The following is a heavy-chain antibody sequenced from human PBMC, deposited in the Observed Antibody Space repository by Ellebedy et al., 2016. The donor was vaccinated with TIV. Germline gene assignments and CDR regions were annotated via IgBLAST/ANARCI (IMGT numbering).Heavy chain of an antibody. D-gene: IGHD6-13*01. Sequence: GGSLRLXCAASGFTFSSYSMNWVRQAPGKGLEWVSYISSSSSTVYYADSVKGRFTISRDNAKNSLYLQMNSLRDEDTAVYYCARDRGAAADPFFDYWGQGTLVTVSS. CDR2: ISSSSSTV. CDR1: GFTFSSYS. J-gene: IGHJ4*02. CDR3: ARDRGAAADPFFDY. V-gene: IGHV3-48*02.